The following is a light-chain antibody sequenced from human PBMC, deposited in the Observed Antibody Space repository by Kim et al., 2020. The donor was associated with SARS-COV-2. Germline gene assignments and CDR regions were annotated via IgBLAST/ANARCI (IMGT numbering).Light chain of an antibody. V-gene: IGLV4-69*01. CDR1: SGRSDNA. CDR3: QTWGPGIRV. J-gene: IGLJ3*02. CDR2: VNSDGDN. Sequence: AAVELTRTQGSGRSDNAVAWHQRREEKSPRYLMRVNSDGDNNKGAGIPDRFSGSASGAERYLTISSLQSEDEADYYCQTWGPGIRVFGGGTQLTVL.